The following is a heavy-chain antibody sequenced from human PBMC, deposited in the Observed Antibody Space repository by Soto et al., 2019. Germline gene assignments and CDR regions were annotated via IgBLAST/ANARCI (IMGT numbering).Heavy chain of an antibody. CDR1: GGTFSSYA. CDR2: IIPIFGTA. Sequence: ASVKVSCKASGGTFSSYAISWVRQAPGQGLEWMGGIIPIFGTANYAQKFQGRVTITADESTSTAYMELSSLRSEDTAVYYRARDLYCSGGSCYLNWFDPWGQGTLVTVSS. V-gene: IGHV1-69*13. CDR3: ARDLYCSGGSCYLNWFDP. J-gene: IGHJ5*02. D-gene: IGHD2-15*01.